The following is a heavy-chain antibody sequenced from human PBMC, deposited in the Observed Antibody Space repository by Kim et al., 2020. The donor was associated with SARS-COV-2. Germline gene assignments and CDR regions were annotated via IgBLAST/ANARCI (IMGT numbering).Heavy chain of an antibody. CDR3: ARDFSLKDIVVVPTAAFDY. V-gene: IGHV3-21*01. J-gene: IGHJ4*02. Sequence: GGSLRLSCAASGFTFSSYSMNWGRQAPGKGLEWVSSISSSSSYIYYADSVKGRFTISRDNAKNSLYLQMNSLRAEDTALYYCARDFSLKDIVVVPTAAFDYWGQGTLVTVSS. CDR2: ISSSSSYI. D-gene: IGHD2-2*01. CDR1: GFTFSSYS.